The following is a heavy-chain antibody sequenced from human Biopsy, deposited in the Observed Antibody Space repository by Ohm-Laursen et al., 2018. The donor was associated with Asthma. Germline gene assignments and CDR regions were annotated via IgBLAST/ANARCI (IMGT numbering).Heavy chain of an antibody. Sequence: SLRLSCTASGFTFSNYGMHWVRQVAGKGLDWVAVVTYDGISQYYAESVKGRFTISRDNSRNTLNLQMNSVRPDDTAVYFCARERAGVLGSYNGMDVWGPGSTVSVSS. J-gene: IGHJ6*02. D-gene: IGHD2-8*01. CDR1: GFTFSNYG. CDR2: VTYDGISQ. V-gene: IGHV3-30*03. CDR3: ARERAGVLGSYNGMDV.